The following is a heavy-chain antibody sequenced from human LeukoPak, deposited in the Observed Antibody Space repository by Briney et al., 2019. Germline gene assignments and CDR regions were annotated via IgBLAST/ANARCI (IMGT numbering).Heavy chain of an antibody. CDR2: IKEDGSEE. V-gene: IGHV3-7*03. CDR1: GFTISSYW. CDR3: ARRYFDY. Sequence: GGSLRLSCVASGFTISSYWMHWVRQAPGKGLEWVANIKEDGSEEYYVDSVKGRFTISRDNAKNSLYLQMNSLRAEDTAVYYCARRYFDYWGQGILVTVSS. J-gene: IGHJ4*02.